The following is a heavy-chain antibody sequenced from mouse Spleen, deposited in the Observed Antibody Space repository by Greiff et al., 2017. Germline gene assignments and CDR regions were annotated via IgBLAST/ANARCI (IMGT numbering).Heavy chain of an antibody. J-gene: IGHJ2*01. CDR1: GFTFSSYA. V-gene: IGHV5-9-3*01. Sequence: EVQLVESGGGLVKPGGSLKLSCAASGFTFSSYAMSWVRQTPEKRLEWVATISSGGSYTYYPDSVKGRFTISRDNAKNTLYLQMSSLRSEDTAMYYCARRGLLRRHFDYWGQGTTLTVSS. CDR3: ARRGLLRRHFDY. D-gene: IGHD1-2*01. CDR2: ISSGGSYT.